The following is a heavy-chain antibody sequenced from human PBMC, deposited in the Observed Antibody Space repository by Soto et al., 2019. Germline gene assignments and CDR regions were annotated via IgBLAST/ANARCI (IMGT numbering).Heavy chain of an antibody. Sequence: GASVKVSCKASGYTFTSYGISWVRQAPGQGLEWMGWISAYSGNTNYAQKLQGRVTMTTDTSTSTAYMELRSLRSDDTAVYYCARGRERYYDFWSGPSDAFDIWGQGTMVTVSS. J-gene: IGHJ3*02. CDR2: ISAYSGNT. D-gene: IGHD3-3*01. CDR1: GYTFTSYG. CDR3: ARGRERYYDFWSGPSDAFDI. V-gene: IGHV1-18*04.